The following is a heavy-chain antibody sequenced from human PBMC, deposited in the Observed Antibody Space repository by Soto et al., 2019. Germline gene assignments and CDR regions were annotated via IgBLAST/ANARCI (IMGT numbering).Heavy chain of an antibody. J-gene: IGHJ6*02. V-gene: IGHV5-51*01. D-gene: IGHD6-13*01. CDR1: GYSFTSYW. Sequence: PGESLKISCKGSGYSFTSYWIGWVRQMPGKGLEWMGIIYPGDSDTRYSPSFQGQVTISADKSISTAYLQWSSLKASDTAMYYCARHRAAADYYYYYYGMDGWGQGTTVTVSS. CDR2: IYPGDSDT. CDR3: ARHRAAADYYYYYYGMDG.